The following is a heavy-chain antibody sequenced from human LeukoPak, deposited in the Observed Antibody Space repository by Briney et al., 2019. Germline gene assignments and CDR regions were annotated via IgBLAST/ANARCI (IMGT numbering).Heavy chain of an antibody. D-gene: IGHD3-10*01. Sequence: SETLSLTCAVYGGSFNDYYWIWIRQPPGKGLEWIGEIKPSGRTNYNPSLESRVTISVDTSKNHFSLKLSSVTAADTAVNYCARRDYLDHFYYIDVWDKGNTVTVSS. CDR2: IKPSGRT. V-gene: IGHV4-34*01. CDR1: GGSFNDYY. J-gene: IGHJ6*03. CDR3: ARRDYLDHFYYIDV.